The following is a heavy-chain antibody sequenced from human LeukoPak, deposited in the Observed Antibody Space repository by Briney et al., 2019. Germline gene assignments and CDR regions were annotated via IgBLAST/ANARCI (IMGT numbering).Heavy chain of an antibody. Sequence: GASVKVSCKVSGYTLTELSMHWVRQAPGKGLEWMGGFDPEDGETIYAQKFQGRVTMTRNTSISTAYMELSSLRSEDTAVYYCARARLGVWGSYRYEYYFDYWGQGTLVTVSS. D-gene: IGHD3-16*02. J-gene: IGHJ4*02. V-gene: IGHV1-24*01. CDR1: GYTLTELS. CDR3: ARARLGVWGSYRYEYYFDY. CDR2: FDPEDGET.